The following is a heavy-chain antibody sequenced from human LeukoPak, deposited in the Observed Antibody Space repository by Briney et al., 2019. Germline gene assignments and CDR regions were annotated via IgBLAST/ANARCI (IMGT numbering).Heavy chain of an antibody. J-gene: IGHJ4*02. D-gene: IGHD2-21*02. V-gene: IGHV1-2*02. Sequence: ASVKVSCKASGDTFSGYYMHWIRQAPGQGLEWMGLITPNSGDTIYAQKFQGRVTMTRDTSISTAYMELSRLRSDDTAVYYCARAAYCGGDCYYYSDYWGQGTLVTVSS. CDR2: ITPNSGDT. CDR1: GDTFSGYY. CDR3: ARAAYCGGDCYYYSDY.